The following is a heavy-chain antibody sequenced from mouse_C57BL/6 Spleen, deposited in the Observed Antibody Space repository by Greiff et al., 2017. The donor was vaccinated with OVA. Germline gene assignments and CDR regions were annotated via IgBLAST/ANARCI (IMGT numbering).Heavy chain of an antibody. J-gene: IGHJ1*03. CDR3: AITGYSNYVWYFDV. Sequence: EVQLQQSGPELVKPGASVKISCKASGYSFTDYNMNWVKQSNGKSLEWIGVINPNYGTTSYNQKFKGKATLTVDQSSSTAYMQLNSLTSEDSAVYYCAITGYSNYVWYFDVWGTGTTVTVSS. CDR1: GYSFTDYN. V-gene: IGHV1-39*01. CDR2: INPNYGTT. D-gene: IGHD2-5*01.